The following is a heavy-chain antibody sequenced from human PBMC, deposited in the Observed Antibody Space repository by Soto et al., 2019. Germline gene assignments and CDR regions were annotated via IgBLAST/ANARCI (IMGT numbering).Heavy chain of an antibody. Sequence: EVQLLESGGGLVQPGGSLRLSCAAFGFTFSSYAMSWVRQAPGKGLEWVSAISGSGGSTYYADSVKGRFTISRDNSKNTLYLQMNSLRAEDTAVYYCAPPTMNPYGDYDSPTRHYGMDVWGQGTTVTVSS. D-gene: IGHD4-17*01. CDR1: GFTFSSYA. CDR3: APPTMNPYGDYDSPTRHYGMDV. CDR2: ISGSGGST. V-gene: IGHV3-23*01. J-gene: IGHJ6*02.